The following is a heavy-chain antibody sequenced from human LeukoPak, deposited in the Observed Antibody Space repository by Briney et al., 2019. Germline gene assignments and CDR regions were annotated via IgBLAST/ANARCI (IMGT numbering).Heavy chain of an antibody. CDR2: IKQDGSEK. Sequence: GGSLRLSCAASGFTFSSYWMSWVRQAPGKGLEWVANIKQDGSEKYYVDSVKGRFTISRDNAKNSLYLQMNSLRAEDTAVYYCERRGGDCSSTSCYAQRGHYYDYYMDVWGEGTTVTVSS. J-gene: IGHJ6*03. CDR1: GFTFSSYW. V-gene: IGHV3-7*01. D-gene: IGHD2-2*01. CDR3: ERRGGDCSSTSCYAQRGHYYDYYMDV.